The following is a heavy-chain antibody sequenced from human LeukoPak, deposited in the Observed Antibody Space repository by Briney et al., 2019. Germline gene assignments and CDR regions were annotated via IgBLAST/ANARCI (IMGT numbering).Heavy chain of an antibody. CDR2: IHYGGST. Sequence: PSETLSLTCTVSGGSISSSRYSWGWIRQPPGKGLEWIGSIHYGGSTYYNPSLKSRVTVSVDTSENQFSLKLSSVAAADTAVYFCVRTRLSDHIVPAAERADDACDMWGQGTMVTVSS. V-gene: IGHV4-39*07. D-gene: IGHD2-2*01. J-gene: IGHJ3*02. CDR3: VRTRLSDHIVPAAERADDACDM. CDR1: GGSISSSRYS.